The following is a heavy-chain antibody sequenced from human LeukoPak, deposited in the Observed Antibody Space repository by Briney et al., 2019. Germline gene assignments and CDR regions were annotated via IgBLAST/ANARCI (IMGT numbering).Heavy chain of an antibody. V-gene: IGHV3-30-3*01. Sequence: PGRSLRLSCTASGFTFTRNCMHWVRQAPGKGLEWVAAIPHDGSSALYADSVKGRFIISRDNSKNTQYLQMNSLRIEDSAVCYCATGSDFYYDSWGQGILVTVSS. CDR2: IPHDGSSA. CDR3: ATGSDFYYDS. CDR1: GFTFTRNC. J-gene: IGHJ5*01. D-gene: IGHD1-26*01.